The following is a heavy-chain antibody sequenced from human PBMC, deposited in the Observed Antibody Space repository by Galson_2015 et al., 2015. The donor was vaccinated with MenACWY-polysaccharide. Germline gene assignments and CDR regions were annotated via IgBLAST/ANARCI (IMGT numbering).Heavy chain of an antibody. V-gene: IGHV3-23*01. CDR3: SKGYRVGGTTLAFDS. Sequence: SLRLSCAASVFIFTSYALAWVRQAPGKGLEWVSGISGSGGATYYEDSAKGRFTISRANSKTKLYLLMDSLRAEYTALYYWSKGYRVGGTTLAFDSLGQGALVTVTS. CDR2: ISGSGGAT. J-gene: IGHJ4*02. CDR1: VFIFTSYA. D-gene: IGHD1-1*01.